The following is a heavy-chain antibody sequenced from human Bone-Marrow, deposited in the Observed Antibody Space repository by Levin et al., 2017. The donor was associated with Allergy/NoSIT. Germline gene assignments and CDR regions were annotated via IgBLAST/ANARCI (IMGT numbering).Heavy chain of an antibody. D-gene: IGHD3-3*01. CDR2: IRSKDNGGAT. CDR3: SRDRKSLYFYFDH. V-gene: IGHV3-49*03. CDR1: GFSFGDYA. J-gene: IGHJ4*01. Sequence: PGGSLRLSCTTSGFSFGDYAVSWFRQAPGKGLEWVGFIRSKDNGGATDYAASVEGRFTISRDDSRSIAYLQMNSLKTEDTAVYYCSRDRKSLYFYFDHSVHGSLLTVSS.